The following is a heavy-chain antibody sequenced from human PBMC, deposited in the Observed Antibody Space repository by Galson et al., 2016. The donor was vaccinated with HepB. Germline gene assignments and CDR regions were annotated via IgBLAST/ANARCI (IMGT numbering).Heavy chain of an antibody. CDR3: ARVITGTGWFDV. D-gene: IGHD1-7*01. CDR1: GYTFTNYG. Sequence: SVKVSCKASGYTFTNYGLTWVRQAPGQGLECMGWISAYNFNPNYAQKFQGRFSMTTDTSTSTGYMELRNLRSDDTAVYYCARVITGTGWFDVWGQGALVTVSS. CDR2: ISAYNFNP. J-gene: IGHJ5*02. V-gene: IGHV1-18*01.